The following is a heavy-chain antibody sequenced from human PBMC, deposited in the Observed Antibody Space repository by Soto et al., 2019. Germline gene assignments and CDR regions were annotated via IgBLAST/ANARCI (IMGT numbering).Heavy chain of an antibody. CDR2: ISSSSSTI. V-gene: IGHV3-48*01. D-gene: IGHD1-26*01. CDR1: GFTFSSYS. CDR3: ASNPGGLTYYYYGMDV. J-gene: IGHJ6*02. Sequence: SGFTFSSYSMSWVRQAPGKGLEWVSYISSSSSTIYYADSVKGRFTISRDNAKNSLYLQMNSLRAEDTAVYYCASNPGGLTYYYYGMDVWGQGTTVTVS.